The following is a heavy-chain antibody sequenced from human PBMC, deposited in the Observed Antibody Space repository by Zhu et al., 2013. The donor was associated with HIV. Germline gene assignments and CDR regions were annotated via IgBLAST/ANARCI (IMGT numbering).Heavy chain of an antibody. J-gene: IGHJ4*02. CDR3: ARGPRKYGYDY. CDR1: GYTFTNFD. D-gene: IGHD2-15*01. Sequence: QVQLVQSGAEVKKPGASVKVSCKASGYTFTNFDFNWVRRATGQGFEWMGWMSPNSGQTGYAQKFQGRVTMTSDTSLSTAYMELSSLTSDDTAVYYCARGPRKYGYDYWGQGTLVTVSS. CDR2: MSPNSGQT. V-gene: IGHV1-8*01.